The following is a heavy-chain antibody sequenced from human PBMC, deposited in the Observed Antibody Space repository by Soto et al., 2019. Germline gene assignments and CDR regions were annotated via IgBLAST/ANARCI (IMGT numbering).Heavy chain of an antibody. CDR1: GFTFSDHA. CDR3: AKDRTAAARNFDY. D-gene: IGHD6-13*01. CDR2: ISTAVGAT. Sequence: GGSLRLSCAVSGFTFSDHAMSWVRQAPGKGLEWVSAISTAVGATYYADSVKGRFTISRDDSNNTLYLQMNSLRAEDTAVYYCAKDRTAAARNFDYWGQGTPVTVSS. V-gene: IGHV3-23*01. J-gene: IGHJ4*02.